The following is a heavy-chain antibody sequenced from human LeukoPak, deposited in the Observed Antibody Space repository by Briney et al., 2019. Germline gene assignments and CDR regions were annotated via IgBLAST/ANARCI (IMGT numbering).Heavy chain of an antibody. D-gene: IGHD2-21*01. CDR1: GFPFSIYW. CDR3: ETYSAFDI. J-gene: IGHJ3*02. Sequence: PGRSLTLSCAASGFPFSIYWMSWVRQAPGKGLEWVASIKEDGGEIHYVDSVKGRFTITRDNAKNSLYLQMNSLRAEDTAVYYCETYSAFDIWGHGTMVTVSS. CDR2: IKEDGGEI. V-gene: IGHV3-7*02.